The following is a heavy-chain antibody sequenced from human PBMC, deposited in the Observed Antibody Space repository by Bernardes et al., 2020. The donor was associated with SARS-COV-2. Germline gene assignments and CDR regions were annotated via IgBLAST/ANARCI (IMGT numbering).Heavy chain of an antibody. Sequence: GESLKISCKGSGYSFTSYWIGWVRQMPGKGLEWMGIIYPGDSDTRYSPSFQGQVTISADKSISTAYLQWSSLKASDTAMYYCARQDYYDSSGYYYYLVNYWGQGTLVTVSS. V-gene: IGHV5-51*01. CDR1: GYSFTSYW. CDR2: IYPGDSDT. D-gene: IGHD3-22*01. J-gene: IGHJ4*02. CDR3: ARQDYYDSSGYYYYLVNY.